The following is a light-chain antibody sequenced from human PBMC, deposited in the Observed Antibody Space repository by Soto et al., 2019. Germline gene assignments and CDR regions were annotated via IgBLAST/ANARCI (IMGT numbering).Light chain of an antibody. CDR1: QSISSY. Sequence: DIQMTQSPSSLSASVGDRVTITCRASQSISSYLNWYQQKPGKAPKLLIYAASSLQSGVSSRFSGSGSGTAFTLTISSLQPEDFATYYCQQSYSTLTWTFGQGTKVETK. CDR2: AAS. CDR3: QQSYSTLTWT. J-gene: IGKJ1*01. V-gene: IGKV1-39*01.